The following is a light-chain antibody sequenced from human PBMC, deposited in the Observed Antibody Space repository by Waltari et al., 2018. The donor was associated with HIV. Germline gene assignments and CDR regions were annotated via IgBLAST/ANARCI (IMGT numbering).Light chain of an antibody. Sequence: DIVLTQSPDSLAVSLGERAPITCTSSKSVLSSSNHRHSLAWYQQTPGQPPKLFIYWASTRESGVPDRFSGSGSGTDFSLTISSLQAEDVAVYYCQQYYSTPPYTFGQGTKLEMK. J-gene: IGKJ2*01. CDR1: KSVLSSSNHRHS. CDR2: WAS. V-gene: IGKV4-1*01. CDR3: QQYYSTPPYT.